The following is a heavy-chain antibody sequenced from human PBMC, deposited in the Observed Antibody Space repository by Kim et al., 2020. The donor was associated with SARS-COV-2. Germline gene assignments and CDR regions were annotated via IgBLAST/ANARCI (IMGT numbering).Heavy chain of an antibody. J-gene: IGHJ4*02. V-gene: IGHV3-23*01. CDR3: AKDHPSGGWPTFEH. CDR2: VNNNGNA. Sequence: GGSLRLSCAASGFSVGRYAMNWVRQAPGKGLEWVAAVNNNGNAYYADSVKGRFTISRDNSRNMVYLQMNSLRVEDTALYYCAKDHPSGGWPTFEHLGQGT. CDR1: GFSVGRYA. D-gene: IGHD2-15*01.